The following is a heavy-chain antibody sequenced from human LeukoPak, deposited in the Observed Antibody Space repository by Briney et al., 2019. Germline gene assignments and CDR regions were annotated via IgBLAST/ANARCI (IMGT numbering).Heavy chain of an antibody. CDR1: GYTFTSYY. CDR2: INPSGGST. D-gene: IGHD6-13*01. Sequence: ASVKVSCKASGYTFTSYYMHWVRQAPGQGLEWMGIINPSGGSTSYAQKFQGRVTMTRDTSTSTVYMELSRLRSDDTAVYYCATDSSSWQGDAFDIWGQGTMATVSS. V-gene: IGHV1-46*01. CDR3: ATDSSSWQGDAFDI. J-gene: IGHJ3*02.